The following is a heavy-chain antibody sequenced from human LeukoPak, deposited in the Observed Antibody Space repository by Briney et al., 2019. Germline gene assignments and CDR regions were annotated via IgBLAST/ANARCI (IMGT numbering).Heavy chain of an antibody. CDR2: INHSGGT. J-gene: IGHJ4*02. CDR3: ARGQLVVVY. Sequence: PSETLSLTCAVYGGSFSGYYWSWIRQPPGKGLEWIGEINHSGGTDYNPSLKSRVTISVDTSKNQFSLKLSSVTAADTAVYHCARGQLVVVYWGQGTLVTVSS. V-gene: IGHV4-34*01. CDR1: GGSFSGYY. D-gene: IGHD6-6*01.